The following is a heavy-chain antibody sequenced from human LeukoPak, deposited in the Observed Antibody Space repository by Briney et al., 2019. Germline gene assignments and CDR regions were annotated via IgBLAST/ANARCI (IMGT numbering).Heavy chain of an antibody. CDR3: AKGCDYVWGSYRYIPFDP. Sequence: GGSLRLSCAASGFTFSSYDIHWVRQAPGKGLEWVAFIWNDGSNKYYADSVKGRFTISRDNSKNTLYLQMNSLRAEDTAVYYCAKGCDYVWGSYRYIPFDPWGQGTLVTVSS. CDR1: GFTFSSYD. V-gene: IGHV3-30*02. CDR2: IWNDGSNK. J-gene: IGHJ5*02. D-gene: IGHD3-16*02.